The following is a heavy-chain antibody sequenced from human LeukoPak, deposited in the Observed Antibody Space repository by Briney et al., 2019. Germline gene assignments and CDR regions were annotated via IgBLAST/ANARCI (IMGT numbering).Heavy chain of an antibody. D-gene: IGHD3-22*01. V-gene: IGHV4-59*01. J-gene: IGHJ4*02. Sequence: SETLSLTCTVSGGSISSYYWSWIRQPPGKGLEWIGYIYYSGSTNYNPSLKSRVTISVDTSKNQFSLKLSSVTAADTAVYYCAREGVGYSDYDSSGLYYFDYWGQGTLVTVSS. CDR2: IYYSGST. CDR1: GGSISSYY. CDR3: AREGVGYSDYDSSGLYYFDY.